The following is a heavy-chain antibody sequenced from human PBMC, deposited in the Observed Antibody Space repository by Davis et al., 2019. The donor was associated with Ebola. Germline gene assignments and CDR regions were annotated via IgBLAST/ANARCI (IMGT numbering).Heavy chain of an antibody. V-gene: IGHV1-8*01. D-gene: IGHD5-12*01. CDR3: ARGRKVARMGSWFDS. Sequence: FQGRVTMTRNTSISTAYMELSSLTSEDTAVYYCARGRKVARMGSWFDSWGQGTLVTVSS. J-gene: IGHJ5*01.